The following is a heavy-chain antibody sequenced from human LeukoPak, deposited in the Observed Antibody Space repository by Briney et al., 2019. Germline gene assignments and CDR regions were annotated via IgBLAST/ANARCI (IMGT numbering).Heavy chain of an antibody. D-gene: IGHD3-22*01. Sequence: GGSLRLSCAASGFTFSTYSMNWVRQAPGKGLEWVSYISSSSSTIYYADSVKGRFTISRDNAKNSLYLQMNSLRAEDTAVYYCARDYDSSGYLPPYFDYWGQGTLVTVSS. J-gene: IGHJ4*02. CDR2: ISSSSSTI. CDR3: ARDYDSSGYLPPYFDY. V-gene: IGHV3-48*01. CDR1: GFTFSTYS.